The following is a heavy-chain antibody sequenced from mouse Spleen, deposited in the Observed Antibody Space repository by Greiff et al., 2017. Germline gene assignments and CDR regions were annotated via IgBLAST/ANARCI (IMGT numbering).Heavy chain of an antibody. D-gene: IGHD1-1*01. Sequence: QVQLQQSGPELVKPGASVKLSCKASGYTFTSYDINWVKQRPGQGLEWIGWIYPRDGSTKYNEKFKGKATLTVDTSSSTAYMELHSLTSEDSAVYFCARGDYYDGSYPPFAYWGQGTLVTVSA. J-gene: IGHJ3*01. CDR3: ARGDYYDGSYPPFAY. V-gene: IGHV1-85*01. CDR1: GYTFTSYD. CDR2: IYPRDGST.